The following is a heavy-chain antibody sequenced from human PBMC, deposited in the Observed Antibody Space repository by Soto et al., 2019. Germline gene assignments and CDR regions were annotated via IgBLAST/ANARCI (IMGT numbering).Heavy chain of an antibody. J-gene: IGHJ4*02. CDR3: AKVPIAVAGLSDVGIDY. CDR2: ISGSGGST. V-gene: IGHV3-23*01. D-gene: IGHD6-19*01. Sequence: GGSLRLSCAASGFTFSSYAMSWVRQAPGKGLEWVSAISGSGGSTYYADSVKGRFTISRDNSKNTLYLQMNSLRAEDTAVYYCAKVPIAVAGLSDVGIDYWGQGTLVTVS. CDR1: GFTFSSYA.